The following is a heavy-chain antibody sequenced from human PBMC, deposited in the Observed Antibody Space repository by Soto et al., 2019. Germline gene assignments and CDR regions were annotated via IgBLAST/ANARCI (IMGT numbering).Heavy chain of an antibody. V-gene: IGHV3-23*01. Sequence: GGSLRLSCAASGFTFSSYAMSCVHQAPGKGLEWVSAISGSGGSTYYADSVKGRFTISRDNSKNTLYLQMNSLRAEDTAVYYCAKGADSDSSGYLFDPWGQGTLVTVSS. CDR1: GFTFSSYA. CDR3: AKGADSDSSGYLFDP. CDR2: ISGSGGST. J-gene: IGHJ5*02. D-gene: IGHD3-22*01.